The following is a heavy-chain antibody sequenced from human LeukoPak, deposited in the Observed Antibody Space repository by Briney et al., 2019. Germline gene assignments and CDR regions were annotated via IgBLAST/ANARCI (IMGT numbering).Heavy chain of an antibody. V-gene: IGHV4-34*01. CDR1: GGSFSGYY. CDR3: ARCRGYSGYEYYYYGMDV. Sequence: LKPSETLSLTCAVYGGSFSGYYWSWIRQPPGKGLEWIGEINHSGSTNYNPSLKSRVTISVDTSKNQFSLKLSSVTAADTAVYYCARCRGYSGYEYYYYGMDVWGQGTTVTVSS. D-gene: IGHD5-12*01. CDR2: INHSGST. J-gene: IGHJ6*02.